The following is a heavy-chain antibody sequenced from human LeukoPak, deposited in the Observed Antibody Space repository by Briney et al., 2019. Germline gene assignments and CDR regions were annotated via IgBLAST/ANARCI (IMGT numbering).Heavy chain of an antibody. V-gene: IGHV1-18*01. CDR3: ARDASSGATRY. D-gene: IGHD3-22*01. CDR1: GYTFTSYG. Sequence: ASVKVSCKASGYTFTSYGISWVRRAPGQGLEWMGWISAYNGNTDYAQKLQGRVTMTTDTSTSTAYMELRSLRSDDTAMYYCARDASSGATRYWGQGTLVTVSS. J-gene: IGHJ4*02. CDR2: ISAYNGNT.